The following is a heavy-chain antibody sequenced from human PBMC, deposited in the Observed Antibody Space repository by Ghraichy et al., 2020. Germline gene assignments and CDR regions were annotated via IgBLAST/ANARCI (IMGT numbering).Heavy chain of an antibody. V-gene: IGHV3-15*01. Sequence: GGSLRLSCAASGFTLANAWMSWVRQAPGKGLEWVGRIKSNSDGGTTDYAAPVKGRFTVSRDDSKNTVFLQMNSLKTEDTAVYYCTTDVVDPVGLGAFDVWGQGTMVTVSS. J-gene: IGHJ3*01. CDR2: IKSNSDGGTT. D-gene: IGHD3-16*01. CDR1: GFTLANAW. CDR3: TTDVVDPVGLGAFDV.